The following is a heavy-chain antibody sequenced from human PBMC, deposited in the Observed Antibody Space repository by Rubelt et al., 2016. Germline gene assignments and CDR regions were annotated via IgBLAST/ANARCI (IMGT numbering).Heavy chain of an antibody. CDR3: AKGGHYSPFDY. Sequence: VQPGGSLRLSCAASGFSFSSFWMYWVRQAPGKGLEWVANIKQDGSEKYYVDSVKGRFTISRDNAKNSLFLQMNSLRAEDTAVYYCAKGGHYSPFDYWGQGTLVTVSP. V-gene: IGHV3-7*02. J-gene: IGHJ4*02. CDR2: IKQDGSEK. CDR1: GFSFSSFW. D-gene: IGHD2-21*01.